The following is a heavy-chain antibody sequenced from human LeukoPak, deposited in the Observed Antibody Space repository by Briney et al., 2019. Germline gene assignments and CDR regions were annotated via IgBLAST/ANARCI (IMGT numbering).Heavy chain of an antibody. D-gene: IGHD6-19*01. CDR3: ARLNGSGWYWANYYYYGMDV. V-gene: IGHV4-59*08. CDR1: GGSISSYY. CDR2: IYCSGST. J-gene: IGHJ6*02. Sequence: SETLSLTCTVSGGSISSYYWSWIRQPPGKGLEWIGYIYCSGSTNYNPSLKSRVTISVDTSKNQFSLKLSSVTAADTAVYYCARLNGSGWYWANYYYYGMDVWGQGTTVTVSS.